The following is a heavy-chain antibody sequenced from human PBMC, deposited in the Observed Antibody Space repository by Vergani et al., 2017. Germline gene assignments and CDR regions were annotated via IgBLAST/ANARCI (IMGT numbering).Heavy chain of an antibody. CDR2: IKWGGGST. V-gene: IGHV3-20*04. CDR3: ARERNAYYDFWGGYYTKYYFDY. D-gene: IGHD3-3*01. CDR1: GFTLDDYG. Sequence: EVQLVESGGGVVRPGGSLRLLCAASGFTLDDYGMSWARQARGKGLEWVSGIKWGGGSTVYADSVKGRFTISRDNAKNSLYVQMNSLRAEDTALYYCARERNAYYDFWGGYYTKYYFDYWGQGTLVTVSS. J-gene: IGHJ4*02.